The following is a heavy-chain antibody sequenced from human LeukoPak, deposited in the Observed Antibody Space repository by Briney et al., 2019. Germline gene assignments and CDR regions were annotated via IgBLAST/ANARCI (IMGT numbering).Heavy chain of an antibody. J-gene: IGHJ4*02. CDR1: GGSISSYY. CDR3: ARSDILTGNYRFDY. CDR2: IYYSGST. D-gene: IGHD3-9*01. Sequence: PSETPSLTCTVSGGSISSYYWSWIRQPPGKGLEWIGYIYYSGSTNYNPSLKSRVTISVDTSKNQFSLKLSSVTAADTAVYYCARSDILTGNYRFDYWGQGTLVTVSS. V-gene: IGHV4-59*08.